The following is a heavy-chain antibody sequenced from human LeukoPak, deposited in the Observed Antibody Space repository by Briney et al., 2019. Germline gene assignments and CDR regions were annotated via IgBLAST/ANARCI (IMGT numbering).Heavy chain of an antibody. CDR3: AKGVRDYDFWSGCDY. Sequence: GGSLRLSCAASGFTVSNNYMSWVRQAPGKGLEWVSIIYSGGSTSYADSVKGRFTISRDNSKNTLYLQMNSLRAEDTAVYYCAKGVRDYDFWSGCDYWGQGTLVTVSS. V-gene: IGHV3-53*05. D-gene: IGHD3-3*01. CDR1: GFTVSNNY. CDR2: IYSGGST. J-gene: IGHJ4*02.